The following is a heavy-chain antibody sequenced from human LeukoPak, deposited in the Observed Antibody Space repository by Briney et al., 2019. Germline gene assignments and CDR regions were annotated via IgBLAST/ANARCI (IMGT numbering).Heavy chain of an antibody. CDR3: ARDASAYYDFWSGLDY. Sequence: SVKVSCKASGGTFSSCAISWVRQAPGQGLEWMGGIIPIFGTANYAQKFQGRVTITTDESTSTAYMELSSLRSEDTAVYYCARDASAYYDFWSGLDYWGQGTLVTVSS. CDR1: GGTFSSCA. CDR2: IIPIFGTA. V-gene: IGHV1-69*05. D-gene: IGHD3-3*01. J-gene: IGHJ4*02.